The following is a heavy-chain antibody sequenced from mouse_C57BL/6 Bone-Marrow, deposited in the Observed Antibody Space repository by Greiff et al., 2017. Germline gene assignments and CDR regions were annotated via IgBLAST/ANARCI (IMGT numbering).Heavy chain of an antibody. CDR1: GFTFSSYG. V-gene: IGHV5-6*02. J-gene: IGHJ4*01. CDR2: ISSGGSYT. CDR3: ARDDAYGLGY. D-gene: IGHD6-5*01. Sequence: EVKLVESGGDLVKPGGSLKLSCAASGFTFSSYGMSWVRQTPDKRLEWVATISSGGSYTYYPDSVKGRITISRDNAKNTLYLQMSRLKSEDTAMYYCARDDAYGLGYWGQGTSVTVSS.